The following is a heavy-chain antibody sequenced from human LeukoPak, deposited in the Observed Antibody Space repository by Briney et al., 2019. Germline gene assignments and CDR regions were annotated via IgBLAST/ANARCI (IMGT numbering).Heavy chain of an antibody. D-gene: IGHD5-18*01. V-gene: IGHV3-23*01. CDR2: ISGSAHKI. CDR3: AGRPTGYSSGYIH. CDR1: GITFSNYA. J-gene: IGHJ4*02. Sequence: GGSLRLSCVASGITFSNYAVSWVRQAPEKGLDWVSVISGSAHKIRYADSVKGRFTTSRDNSENIVYLQMNNLRVEDTAVYYCAGRPTGYSSGYIHWGQGTLVTVSS.